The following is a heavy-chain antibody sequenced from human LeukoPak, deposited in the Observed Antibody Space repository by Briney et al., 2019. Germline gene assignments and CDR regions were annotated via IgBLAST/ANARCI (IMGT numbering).Heavy chain of an antibody. D-gene: IGHD6-13*01. CDR3: ARFGSSSWYRDAFDI. J-gene: IGHJ3*02. V-gene: IGHV4-59*01. CDR1: GGSISSYY. CDR2: IYYSGST. Sequence: SETLSLTCTVSGGSISSYYWSWIRQPPGKGLEWIGYIYYSGSTNYNPSLKSRVTISVDTSKNQFSLKLSSVTAADTAVYYCARFGSSSWYRDAFDIWGQGTMVTVSS.